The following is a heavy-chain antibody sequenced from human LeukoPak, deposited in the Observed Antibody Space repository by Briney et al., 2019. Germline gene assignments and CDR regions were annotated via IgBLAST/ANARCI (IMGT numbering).Heavy chain of an antibody. D-gene: IGHD7-27*01. V-gene: IGHV3-30*02. Sequence: GGSLRLSCAASGFTFSSYGMHWVRQAPGKGLEWVAFIRHDGSNKYYADSVKGRLTISRDNSKNTLYLQISSLKAEDTAVYYCARLTSQVLGIIDYFDYWGQGTLVTVSS. CDR3: ARLTSQVLGIIDYFDY. J-gene: IGHJ4*02. CDR2: IRHDGSNK. CDR1: GFTFSSYG.